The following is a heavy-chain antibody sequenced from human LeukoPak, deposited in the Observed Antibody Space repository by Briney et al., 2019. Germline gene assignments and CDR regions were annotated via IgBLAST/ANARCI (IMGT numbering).Heavy chain of an antibody. V-gene: IGHV3-7*01. CDR2: INQGGSDK. J-gene: IGHJ4*02. Sequence: GGSLRLSCAASGFTFSGHWMGWVRQAPGKGLEWVANINQGGSDKYYVDSVKGRFTISRDNANNLLYLQMNSPRGEDTAVYYCTRDRSRAEDDWGQGTLVTVSS. CDR3: TRDRSRAEDD. D-gene: IGHD1-14*01. CDR1: GFTFSGHW.